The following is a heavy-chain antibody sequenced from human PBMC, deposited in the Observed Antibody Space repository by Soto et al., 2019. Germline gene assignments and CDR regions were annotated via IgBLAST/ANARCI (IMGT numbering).Heavy chain of an antibody. J-gene: IGHJ1*01. Sequence: ASLKVSCKASGYSFTTYAISWVRQAPGQGLEWMGWISGYNGNTNSAKKFQGRVTLTTDTSTSTAYMELRSLRSEDTAVYYCARDEGVKVVAERLVEHWG. V-gene: IGHV1-18*01. D-gene: IGHD2-15*01. CDR1: GYSFTTYA. CDR3: ARDEGVKVVAERLVEH. CDR2: ISGYNGNT.